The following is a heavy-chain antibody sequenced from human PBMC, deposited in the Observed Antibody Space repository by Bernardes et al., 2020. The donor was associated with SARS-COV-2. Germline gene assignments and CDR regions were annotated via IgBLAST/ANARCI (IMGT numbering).Heavy chain of an antibody. CDR1: GYIFSNYW. CDR3: ATGPALVPAAREAWFDP. V-gene: IGHV5-51*01. D-gene: IGHD2-2*01. Sequence: GESLKISCKASGYIFSNYWIGWVRQMPGKGLEWMGIIWPRDSDTKYNPSFQGQITISVDKSITTAFLQWSSLKASDTAIYYCATGPALVPAAREAWFDPWGQGTLVTVSS. CDR2: IWPRDSDT. J-gene: IGHJ5*02.